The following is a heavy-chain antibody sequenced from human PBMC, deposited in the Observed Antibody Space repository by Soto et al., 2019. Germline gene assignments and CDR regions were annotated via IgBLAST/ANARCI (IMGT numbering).Heavy chain of an antibody. J-gene: IGHJ4*02. CDR3: VRDNHGPEY. Sequence: GGSLRLSCAASGFIFNNYYMVWARQPPGEGLEWVTLISPDGSIAQYADSVKGRFTVSRDNSKSMMYLQMNGLRPEDTAIYYCVRDNHGPEYWGQGTLVTVSS. CDR1: GFIFNNYY. CDR2: ISPDGSIA. V-gene: IGHV3-30-3*01.